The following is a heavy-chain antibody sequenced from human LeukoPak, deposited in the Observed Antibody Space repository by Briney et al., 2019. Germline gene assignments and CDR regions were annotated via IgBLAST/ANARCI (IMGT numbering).Heavy chain of an antibody. D-gene: IGHD4-17*01. V-gene: IGHV3-30*02. CDR1: GFTFSSYG. CDR2: IRYDGSNK. CDR3: ARESMTTVTTHAFDI. J-gene: IGHJ3*02. Sequence: PGGSLRLSCAASGFTFSSYGMHWVRQAPGKGLEWVAFIRYDGSNKYYADSVKGRFTISRDNSKNTLYLQMNSLRAEDTAVYYCARESMTTVTTHAFDIWGQGTMVTVSS.